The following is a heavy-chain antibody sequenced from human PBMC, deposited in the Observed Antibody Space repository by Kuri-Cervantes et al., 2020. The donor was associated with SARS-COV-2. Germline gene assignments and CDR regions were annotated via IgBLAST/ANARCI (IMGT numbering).Heavy chain of an antibody. CDR3: ARRWRGTAMVNAFDI. J-gene: IGHJ3*02. CDR1: GGSISSDY. V-gene: IGHV4-59*12. CDR2: IYYSGST. Sequence: GSLRLSCTVSGGSISSDYWSWIRQPPGKGLEWIGYIYYSGSTNYNPSLKSRVTISVDTSKNQFSLKLSSVTAADTAVYYCARRWRGTAMVNAFDIWGQGTKVTVSS. D-gene: IGHD5-18*01.